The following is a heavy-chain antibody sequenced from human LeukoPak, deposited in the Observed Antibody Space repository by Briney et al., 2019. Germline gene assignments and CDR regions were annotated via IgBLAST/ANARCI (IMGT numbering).Heavy chain of an antibody. D-gene: IGHD3-22*01. J-gene: IGHJ4*02. Sequence: SETLSLTCTVSGGSIRSSYYYWGWIRQPPGKGLEWIGSIYDSGSTYYNPSLKSRVTISVDTSKNQFSLKLSSVTAADTAVYYCARSDSSGYYATLDYWGQGTLVTVSS. CDR3: ARSDSSGYYATLDY. CDR1: GGSIRSSYYY. CDR2: IYDSGST. V-gene: IGHV4-39*07.